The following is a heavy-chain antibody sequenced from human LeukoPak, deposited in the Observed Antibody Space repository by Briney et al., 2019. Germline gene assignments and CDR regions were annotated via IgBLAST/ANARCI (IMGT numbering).Heavy chain of an antibody. CDR3: ARGATVTHFSYGMDV. CDR2: INAGIGNT. CDR1: GYTFTSYT. J-gene: IGHJ6*02. Sequence: VSVNVSCKASGYTFTSYTIHWVRQAPGQRLEWMGWINAGIGNTKYSQNFQGRVTITMDTSASTVYMELSSLKSEGTALYYCARGATVTHFSYGMDVWGQGTTVTVSS. V-gene: IGHV1-3*01. D-gene: IGHD4-17*01.